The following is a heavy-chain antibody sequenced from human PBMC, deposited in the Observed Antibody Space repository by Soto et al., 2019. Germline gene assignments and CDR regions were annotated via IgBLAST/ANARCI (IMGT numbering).Heavy chain of an antibody. D-gene: IGHD6-13*01. CDR3: AKLPPQRAAATPKGRLQAY. J-gene: IGHJ4*02. CDR2: ISYDGSNK. Sequence: QLGGSLRLSCAASGFTFSSYGMHWVRQAPGKGLEWVAVISYDGSNKYYADSVKGRFTISRDNSKNTLYLQMNSLRAEDTAVYYCAKLPPQRAAATPKGRLQAYWGQGTLVTVSS. V-gene: IGHV3-30*18. CDR1: GFTFSSYG.